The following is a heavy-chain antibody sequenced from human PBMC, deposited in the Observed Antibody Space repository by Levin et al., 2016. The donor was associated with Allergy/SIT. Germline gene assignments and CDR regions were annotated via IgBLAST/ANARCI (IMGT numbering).Heavy chain of an antibody. CDR3: ARGRDVISYFDS. CDR1: GGTFSSYA. CDR2: IIPILGIA. D-gene: IGHD2-21*01. V-gene: IGHV1-69*04. J-gene: IGHJ4*02. Sequence: SVKVSCKASGGTFSSYAISWVRQAPGQGLEWMGRIIPILGIANYAQKFQGRVTITADKSTSTAYMELTTLRTDDTALYYCARGRDVISYFDSWGQGTLVTVSS.